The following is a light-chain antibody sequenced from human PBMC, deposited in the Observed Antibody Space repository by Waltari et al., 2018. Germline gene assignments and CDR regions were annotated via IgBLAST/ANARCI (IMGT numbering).Light chain of an antibody. Sequence: EIVLTQSPGTLSLSPGERATLYCRASQSVGRYLAWYQQKPGQAPRLLIYYASTRATGIPDRFSGSGSGTDFSLTISRLESEDFAVYYCQKYVNLPATFGQGTKVEIK. CDR3: QKYVNLPAT. J-gene: IGKJ1*01. V-gene: IGKV3-20*01. CDR2: YAS. CDR1: QSVGRY.